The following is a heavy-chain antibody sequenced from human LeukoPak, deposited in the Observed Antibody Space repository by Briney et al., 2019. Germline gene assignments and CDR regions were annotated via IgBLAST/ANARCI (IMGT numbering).Heavy chain of an antibody. CDR1: GGSISSYY. J-gene: IGHJ4*02. CDR3: ARLRWNYFDY. D-gene: IGHD4-23*01. V-gene: IGHV4-4*09. CDR2: IYTSGST. Sequence: SETLSLTCTVSGGSISSYYWSWIRQPPGKGLEWIGYIYTSGSTNYNPSLKSRVTISVDTSKNRFSLKLSSVTAADTAVYYCARLRWNYFDYWGQGTLVTVSS.